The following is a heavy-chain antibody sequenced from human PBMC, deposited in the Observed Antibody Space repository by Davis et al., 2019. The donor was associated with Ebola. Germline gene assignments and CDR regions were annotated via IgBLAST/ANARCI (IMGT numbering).Heavy chain of an antibody. CDR1: GGSISSYC. CDR3: ARGTTRRLLQVSQEKKSRYWYFDL. D-gene: IGHD2-15*01. J-gene: IGHJ2*01. Sequence: PSDTLSLTCTVSGGSISSYCWSWIRQPAGKGLEWIGRIYTSGSTNYNPSLKSRVTMSVDTSKNQFSLKLSSVTAADTAVYYCARGTTRRLLQVSQEKKSRYWYFDLWGRGTLVTVSS. V-gene: IGHV4-4*07. CDR2: IYTSGST.